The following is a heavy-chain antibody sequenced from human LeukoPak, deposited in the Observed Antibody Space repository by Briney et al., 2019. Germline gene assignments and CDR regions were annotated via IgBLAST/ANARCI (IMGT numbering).Heavy chain of an antibody. V-gene: IGHV3-7*01. D-gene: IGHD1-26*01. CDR3: ARIYSLSVGYSDY. J-gene: IGHJ4*02. CDR2: IKQDGSEK. Sequence: GGSLSLSCAASGFTFSSYWMSWVRQAPGKGLEWVANIKQDGSEKYYVDSMKGRFTIFRDNAKNSLYLQMNSLRAEDTVVYYCARIYSLSVGYSDYWGQGTLVTVSS. CDR1: GFTFSSYW.